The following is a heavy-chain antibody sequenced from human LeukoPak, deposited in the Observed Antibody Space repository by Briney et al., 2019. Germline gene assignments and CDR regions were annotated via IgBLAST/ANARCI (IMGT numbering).Heavy chain of an antibody. CDR2: VVPMFGIR. V-gene: IGHV1-69*04. Sequence: ASVKVSCKTSGGTFNNYAISWVRQAPGQGLEWMGRVVPMFGIRNYPQTFRGRVNITADKATNTVYMESRSLRAEDTAIYYCATEPSRSYSFDHLDFWGLGTPVTVSS. CDR1: GGTFNNYA. D-gene: IGHD5-12*01. CDR3: ATEPSRSYSFDHLDF. J-gene: IGHJ4*02.